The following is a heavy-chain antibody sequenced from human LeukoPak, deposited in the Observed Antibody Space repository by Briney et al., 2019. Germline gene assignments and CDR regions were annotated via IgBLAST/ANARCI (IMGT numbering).Heavy chain of an antibody. V-gene: IGHV1-2*02. Sequence: GASVKVSCKASGYRFTGYYIHWLRQVPGQGLEWMGWINPETGDPCYGQKFLGRVTMTRDTSISTAYMELSRLASDDMAVYYCARDPTRGDLSVYWGQGSLVTVSS. CDR2: INPETGDP. CDR1: GYRFTGYY. D-gene: IGHD5-12*01. CDR3: ARDPTRGDLSVY. J-gene: IGHJ4*02.